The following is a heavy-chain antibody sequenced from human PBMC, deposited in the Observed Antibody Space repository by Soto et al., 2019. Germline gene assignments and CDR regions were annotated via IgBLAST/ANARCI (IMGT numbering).Heavy chain of an antibody. J-gene: IGHJ2*01. CDR3: ASDQEYSSSYGWYFDL. Sequence: EVQLVESGGGLVQPGGSLKLSCVASGFTFSGSGIHWVRQASGKGLEWVGRIRTKANNYATAYAASVKGRFTISRDDSDNRAYLQMNSLKTEDPAVYYCASDQEYSSSYGWYFDLWGRGTLVTVSS. CDR2: IRTKANNYAT. D-gene: IGHD6-6*01. V-gene: IGHV3-73*01. CDR1: GFTFSGSG.